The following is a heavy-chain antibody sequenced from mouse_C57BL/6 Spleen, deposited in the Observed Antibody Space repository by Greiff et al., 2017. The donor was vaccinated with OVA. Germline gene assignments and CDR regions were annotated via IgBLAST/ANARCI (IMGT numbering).Heavy chain of an antibody. CDR1: GYSFTGYY. CDR3: ARALITTVVAPYFDY. D-gene: IGHD1-1*01. J-gene: IGHJ2*01. Sequence: EVQLQQSGPELVKPGASVKISCKASGYSFTGYYMNWVKQSPEKSLEWIGEINPSTGGTTYNQKFKAKATLTVDKSSSTAYMQLKSLTSEDSAVYYWARALITTVVAPYFDYWGQGTTLTVSS. CDR2: INPSTGGT. V-gene: IGHV1-42*01.